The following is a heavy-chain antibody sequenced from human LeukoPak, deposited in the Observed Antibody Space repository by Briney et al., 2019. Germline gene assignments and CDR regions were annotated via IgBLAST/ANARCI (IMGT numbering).Heavy chain of an antibody. CDR2: ISSSSSYI. CDR1: GFTFSSYS. Sequence: PGGSLRLSRAASGFTFSSYSMNWVRQAPGKGLEWVSSISSSSSYIYYADSVKGRFTISRDNAKNSLYLQMNSLRAEDTAVYYCARDRGRYYDSRGFYWGYYFDSWGQGILVTVST. CDR3: ARDRGRYYDSRGFYWGYYFDS. V-gene: IGHV3-21*01. J-gene: IGHJ4*02. D-gene: IGHD3-22*01.